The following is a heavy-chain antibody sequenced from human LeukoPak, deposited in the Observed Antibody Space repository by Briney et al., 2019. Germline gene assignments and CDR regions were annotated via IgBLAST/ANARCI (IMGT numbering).Heavy chain of an antibody. J-gene: IGHJ4*02. CDR1: GFTFSSYS. CDR3: ASPYSSRWYELCY. V-gene: IGHV3-21*01. Sequence: GGSLRLSCAASGFTFSSYSMNWVRQAPGKGLEWVSSISSSSSYIYYADSVKGRFTISRDNAKNSLYLQMNSLRAEDTAVYYCASPYSSRWYELCYWGQGTLLTVSS. D-gene: IGHD6-13*01. CDR2: ISSSSSYI.